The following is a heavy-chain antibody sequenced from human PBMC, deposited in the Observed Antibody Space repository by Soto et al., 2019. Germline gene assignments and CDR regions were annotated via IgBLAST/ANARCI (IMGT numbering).Heavy chain of an antibody. D-gene: IGHD6-19*01. Sequence: QVQLQESGQRLVKPSQTLSLTCTVSGGSIRNDNFYWSYLRQRPGKGLEWIGYISYSGFTFYHPSLKSRVVLSVDPSNNQFYLILNSVSAADTAVYYCARVLEGTVTGRGAFGLWGRGTLVTVSS. CDR3: ARVLEGTVTGRGAFGL. V-gene: IGHV4-31*03. CDR2: ISYSGFT. J-gene: IGHJ3*01. CDR1: GGSIRNDNFY.